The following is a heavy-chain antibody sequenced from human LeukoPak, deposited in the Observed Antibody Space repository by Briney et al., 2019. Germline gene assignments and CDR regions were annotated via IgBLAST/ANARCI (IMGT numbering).Heavy chain of an antibody. CDR2: ISDGGGST. J-gene: IGHJ6*02. Sequence: PGGSLRLSCSASGFPFSSYAMHWVRQAPGKGLEYVSGISDGGGSTYYTDSVKGRFTISRDNSKNTLYLQMSSLRAEDTAVYFCVRGYSFGPYGMDVWGQGTTVTVSS. CDR3: VRGYSFGPYGMDV. D-gene: IGHD2-15*01. CDR1: GFPFSSYA. V-gene: IGHV3-64D*09.